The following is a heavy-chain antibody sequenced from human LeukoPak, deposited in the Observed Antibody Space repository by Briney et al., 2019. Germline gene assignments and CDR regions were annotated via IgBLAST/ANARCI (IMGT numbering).Heavy chain of an antibody. CDR3: ARGPGRSVGGFDY. CDR1: GFTFSSYS. CDR2: ISSSSSYI. J-gene: IGHJ4*02. V-gene: IGHV3-21*01. Sequence: PGGSLRLSCAASGFTFSSYSMNWVRQAPGKGLEWVSSISSSSSYIYYADSVKGRFTISRDNAKNSLYLQMNSLRAEDTAVYYCARGPGRSVGGFDYWGQGTLVTVSS. D-gene: IGHD1-26*01.